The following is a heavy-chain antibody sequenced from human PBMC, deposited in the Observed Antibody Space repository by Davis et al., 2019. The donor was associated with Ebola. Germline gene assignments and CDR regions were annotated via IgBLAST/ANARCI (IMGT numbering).Heavy chain of an antibody. V-gene: IGHV4-31*03. CDR1: GGSITSGGYY. CDR2: IFHNGNT. CDR3: VRDSSGDAFDM. Sequence: PSETLSLTCSVSGGSITSGGYYWSWIRQLPGKGLEWIGYIFHNGNTNYNPSLESRVTISIDTSKNRFSLKLSSVSAADTAIYYCVRDSSGDAFDMWGQGTMVTVSS. J-gene: IGHJ3*02.